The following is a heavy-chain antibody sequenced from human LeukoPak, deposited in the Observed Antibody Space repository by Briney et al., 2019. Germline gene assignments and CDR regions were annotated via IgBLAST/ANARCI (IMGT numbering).Heavy chain of an antibody. J-gene: IGHJ4*02. D-gene: IGHD3-22*01. CDR2: ISGYNGNT. CDR1: GYTFTSYG. CDR3: ARTFGDYYDSSGYYPQAY. Sequence: ASVKVSCKASGYTFTSYGISWVRQAPGQGLEWMGWISGYNGNTNYAQKLQGRVTMTTDTSTSTAYMELRSLRSDDTAVYYCARTFGDYYDSSGYYPQAYWGQGTLVTVSS. V-gene: IGHV1-18*01.